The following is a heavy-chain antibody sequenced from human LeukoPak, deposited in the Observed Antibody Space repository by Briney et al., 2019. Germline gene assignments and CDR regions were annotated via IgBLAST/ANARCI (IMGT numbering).Heavy chain of an antibody. J-gene: IGHJ6*03. Sequence: GGSLRLSCAASGFTFDDYGMSWVRQAPGKGLEWVSGINWNGGSTGYADSVKGRFTISRDNAKNSLYLQMNSLRAEDTALYYCARNPCGGDRYWPNYYYYYMDVWGKGTTVTVSS. D-gene: IGHD2-21*02. CDR3: ARNPCGGDRYWPNYYYYYMDV. V-gene: IGHV3-20*04. CDR2: INWNGGST. CDR1: GFTFDDYG.